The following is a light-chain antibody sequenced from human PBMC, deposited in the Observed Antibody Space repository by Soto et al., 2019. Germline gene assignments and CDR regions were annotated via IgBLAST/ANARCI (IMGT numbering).Light chain of an antibody. CDR1: QDISTY. CDR2: SAS. V-gene: IGKV1-9*01. Sequence: IQLTQSPSSLSASVGDRVTITCRASQDISTYLAWYHQKPGKAPKLLIYSASTLQSGVPSGFSGRGSGTDFTLTISSLQPEDFGTYYCQQVDSYPRTFGPGTTVDI. CDR3: QQVDSYPRT. J-gene: IGKJ3*01.